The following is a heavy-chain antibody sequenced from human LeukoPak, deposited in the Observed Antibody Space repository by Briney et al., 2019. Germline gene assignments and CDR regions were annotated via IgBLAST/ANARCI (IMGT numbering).Heavy chain of an antibody. V-gene: IGHV3-15*07. CDR2: IKSKVDGGTT. J-gene: IGHJ4*02. D-gene: IGHD1-1*01. CDR3: NADTPSWNPYGIDY. CDR1: GFTFSSAW. Sequence: PGGPLRLSCAASGFTFSSAWMIWVRQAPGKGLEWVGRIKSKVDGGTTDYATPVKGRFTVSREDSKNTLFLHMSSLQTEDTAVYYCNADTPSWNPYGIDYWGQGTLVTVSS.